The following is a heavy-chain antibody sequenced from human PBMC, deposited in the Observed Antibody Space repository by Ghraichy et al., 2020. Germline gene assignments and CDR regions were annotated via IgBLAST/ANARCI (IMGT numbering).Heavy chain of an antibody. CDR1: GGSISSGGYY. Sequence: SETLSLTCTVSGGSISSGGYYWSWIRQHPGKGLEWIGYIYYSGSTYYNPSLKSRVTISVDTSKNQFSLKLSSVTAADTAVYYCARIKDYSNYADYWGQGTLVTVSS. CDR3: ARIKDYSNYADY. CDR2: IYYSGST. V-gene: IGHV4-31*03. J-gene: IGHJ4*02. D-gene: IGHD4-11*01.